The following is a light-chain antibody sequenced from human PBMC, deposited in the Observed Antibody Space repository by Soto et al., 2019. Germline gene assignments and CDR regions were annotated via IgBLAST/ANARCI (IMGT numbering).Light chain of an antibody. Sequence: QSVLTQPPSVSGAPGQTVTISCTGSSSNIGTGYNVHWYQQLPGAAPKLLIYENNNRPSGVPDRFSGSKSGTSASLAITGLQAEDEADYYCQSYDTSLSGPVVFGGGTQLTVL. CDR2: ENN. J-gene: IGLJ2*01. CDR1: SSNIGTGYN. CDR3: QSYDTSLSGPVV. V-gene: IGLV1-40*01.